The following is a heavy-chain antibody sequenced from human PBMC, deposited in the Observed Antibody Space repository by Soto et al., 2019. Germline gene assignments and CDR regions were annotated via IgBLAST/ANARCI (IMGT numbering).Heavy chain of an antibody. CDR3: ARVADAARPPDYYYMDV. J-gene: IGHJ6*03. Sequence: QVQLVQSGAEVKKPGSSVYVSCKASGGTFSSYSINWVRQAPGPGLAWMGRILPILGAANYAQKFQGRVTITADTSTNTAYMELSSLRSEDTAVYFCARVADAARPPDYYYMDVWGKGTAVTVS. D-gene: IGHD6-6*01. CDR1: GGTFSSYS. CDR2: ILPILGAA. V-gene: IGHV1-69*08.